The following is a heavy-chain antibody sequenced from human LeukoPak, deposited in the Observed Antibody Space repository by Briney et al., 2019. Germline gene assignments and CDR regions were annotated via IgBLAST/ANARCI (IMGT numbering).Heavy chain of an antibody. CDR2: IYYSGST. V-gene: IGHV4-39*07. D-gene: IGHD2-8*01. J-gene: IGHJ6*03. CDR1: GGSISSSSYY. CDR3: ARGVGYCTNGVCYIYYYYYMDV. Sequence: PSETLSLTCTVSGGSISSSSYYWGWIRQPPGKGLEWIGSIYYSGSTYYNPSLKSRVTISVDTSKNQFSLKLSSVTAADTAVYYCARGVGYCTNGVCYIYYYYYMDVWGKGTTVTVSS.